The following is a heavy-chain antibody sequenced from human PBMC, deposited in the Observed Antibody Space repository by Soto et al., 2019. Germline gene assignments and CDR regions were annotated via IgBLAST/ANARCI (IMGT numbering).Heavy chain of an antibody. CDR2: INPNSGGT. J-gene: IGHJ4*02. V-gene: IGHV1-2*02. Sequence: ASVKVSCKASGYTFTGYYMHWVRQAPGQGLEWMGWINPNSGGTNYAQKFQGRVTMTRDTSISTAYMELSRLRSDDTAVYYCARVTYYDFRSNTLGPYYFDYWGQGTLVTVSS. D-gene: IGHD3-3*01. CDR3: ARVTYYDFRSNTLGPYYFDY. CDR1: GYTFTGYY.